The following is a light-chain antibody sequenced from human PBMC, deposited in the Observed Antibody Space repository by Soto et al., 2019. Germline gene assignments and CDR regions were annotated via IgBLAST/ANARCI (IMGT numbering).Light chain of an antibody. J-gene: IGKJ5*01. CDR2: AAS. Sequence: DIFMTQSPSTLSVSPVAIAILSCRASQSISINLAWYQQKPGQAPRLLIYAASNRATGVPARFSGSWSGTEFTLTISSLQSEDFAVYYCQQYNNWITFGQGTRLEIK. CDR1: QSISIN. CDR3: QQYNNWIT. V-gene: IGKV3-15*01.